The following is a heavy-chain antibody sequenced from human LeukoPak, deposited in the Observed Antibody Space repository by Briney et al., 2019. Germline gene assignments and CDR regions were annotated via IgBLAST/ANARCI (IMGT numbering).Heavy chain of an antibody. J-gene: IGHJ4*02. CDR3: ARHIIPQWLVPLPFDY. CDR2: IYYSGST. Sequence: SETLSLTCTVSGGSISSSSYYWGWIRQPPGKGLEWIGSIYYSGSTYYNPSLKSRVTISVDTSKNQFSLKLSSVTAADTAVYYCARHIIPQWLVPLPFDYWGQGTLVTVSS. V-gene: IGHV4-39*01. D-gene: IGHD6-19*01. CDR1: GGSISSSSYY.